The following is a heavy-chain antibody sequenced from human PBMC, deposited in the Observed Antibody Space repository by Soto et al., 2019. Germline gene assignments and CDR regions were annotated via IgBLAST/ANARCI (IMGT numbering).Heavy chain of an antibody. Sequence: QVHLVQSGAEVEKPGSSVKVSCKAAGGTFSTYTLIWVRQAPGQGLEWMGRIIPMLTVRNSAQKFQGRVTLTADNSTSTAFMELTSLRSDDTAVYYCSIGSWSAETFDVWGQGTMVTVSS. D-gene: IGHD2-2*01. J-gene: IGHJ3*01. CDR2: IIPMLTVR. CDR1: GGTFSTYT. V-gene: IGHV1-69*02. CDR3: SIGSWSAETFDV.